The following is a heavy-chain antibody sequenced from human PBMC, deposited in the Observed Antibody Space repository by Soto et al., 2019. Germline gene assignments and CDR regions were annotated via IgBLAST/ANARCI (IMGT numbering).Heavy chain of an antibody. CDR1: GFTFSSYA. CDR2: ISCNSGSI. Sequence: PGGSLRLSCAASGFTFSSYAMSWVRQAPGKGLEWVSGISCNSGSIGYADSVKGQFTISRDNAKNSLYLQMNSLRAEDTALYYCAKDFRHGDSEYYFDYWGQGTLVTVSS. J-gene: IGHJ4*02. CDR3: AKDFRHGDSEYYFDY. D-gene: IGHD4-17*01. V-gene: IGHV3-9*01.